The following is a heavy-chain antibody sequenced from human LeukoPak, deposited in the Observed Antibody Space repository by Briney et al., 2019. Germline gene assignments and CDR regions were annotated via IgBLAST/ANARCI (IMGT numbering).Heavy chain of an antibody. V-gene: IGHV3-30*18. CDR2: ISYDGSNK. J-gene: IGHJ4*02. D-gene: IGHD2-2*02. CDR3: VKEEQNQLLYT. Sequence: GGSLRLSCAASGFTFSGYGMHWVRQAPGKGLEWVAVISYDGSNKYFADSVKGRFTVSRDNSKNTLFLQMNSLRADDTALYYCVKEEQNQLLYTWGPGTLVTVS. CDR1: GFTFSGYG.